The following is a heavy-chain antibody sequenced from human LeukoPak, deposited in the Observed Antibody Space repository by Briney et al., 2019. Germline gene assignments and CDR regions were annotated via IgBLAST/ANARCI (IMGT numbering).Heavy chain of an antibody. D-gene: IGHD1-14*01. CDR3: ANPLRLTS. CDR2: ISGSGGTT. Sequence: GGSLRLSCAASGFTFNSYVMTWGRHAPRKGLEGVSAISGSGGTTYYAPSVKGRLTISRDNSKNTLYLQMSSLSAEVTAVYYCANPLRLTSWGQGALVTVSS. J-gene: IGHJ5*02. CDR1: GFTFNSYV. V-gene: IGHV3-23*01.